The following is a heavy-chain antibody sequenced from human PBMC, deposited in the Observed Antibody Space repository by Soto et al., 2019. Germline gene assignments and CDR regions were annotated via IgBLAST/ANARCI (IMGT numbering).Heavy chain of an antibody. V-gene: IGHV3-21*01. CDR1: GFTFSSYS. CDR2: ISSSSSYI. Sequence: GGSLRLSCAASGFTFSSYSMNWVRHAPGKGLEWVSSISSSSSYIYYADSVKGRFTISRDNAKNSLYLQMNSLRAEDTAVYYCARGGSGSYDAFDIWGQGTMVTVSS. D-gene: IGHD1-26*01. CDR3: ARGGSGSYDAFDI. J-gene: IGHJ3*02.